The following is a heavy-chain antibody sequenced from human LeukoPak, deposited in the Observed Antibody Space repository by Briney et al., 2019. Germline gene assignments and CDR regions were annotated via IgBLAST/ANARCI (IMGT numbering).Heavy chain of an antibody. CDR1: GGSISSYY. D-gene: IGHD3-22*01. CDR2: IYTSGST. J-gene: IGHJ3*02. V-gene: IGHV4-4*07. Sequence: SETLSLTCTVSGGSISSYYWRWIRQPAGKGLEWIGRIYTSGSTNYNTSLKSRVTMSVDTSKNQFSLKLSSVTAADTAVYYCARERNYYDSSGYYYRAFDIWGQGTMVTVSS. CDR3: ARERNYYDSSGYYYRAFDI.